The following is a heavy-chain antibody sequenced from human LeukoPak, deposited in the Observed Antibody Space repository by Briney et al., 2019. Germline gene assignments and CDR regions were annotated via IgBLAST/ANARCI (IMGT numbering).Heavy chain of an antibody. CDR2: IYYSGST. CDR3: ARAADYYDSSGRFDY. D-gene: IGHD3-22*01. CDR1: GGSISSYY. V-gene: IGHV4-59*01. Sequence: SGTLSLTCTVSGGSISSYYWSWIRQPPGKGLEWIGYIYYSGSTNYNPSLKSRVTISVDTSKNQFSLKLSSVTAADTAVYYCARAADYYDSSGRFDYWGQGTLVTVSS. J-gene: IGHJ4*02.